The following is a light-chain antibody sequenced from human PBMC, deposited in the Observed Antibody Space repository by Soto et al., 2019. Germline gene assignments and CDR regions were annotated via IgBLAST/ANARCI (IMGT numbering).Light chain of an antibody. CDR2: DTS. Sequence: EIVLTQSPGTLSVSPGERATLSCRASQSISNKLAWYQHKPGQAPRLLIYDTSTRVAGIPARFTGSGSGTDFTLTISSLQSEDFAVYYCQQYNIWRSISFGQGTRLEIK. CDR1: QSISNK. V-gene: IGKV3-15*01. J-gene: IGKJ5*01. CDR3: QQYNIWRSIS.